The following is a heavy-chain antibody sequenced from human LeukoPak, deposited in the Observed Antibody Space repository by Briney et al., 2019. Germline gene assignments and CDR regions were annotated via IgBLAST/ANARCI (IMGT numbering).Heavy chain of an antibody. CDR3: ARAITVVDSY. CDR1: AFTFNRYW. CDR2: IDGDGTEE. V-gene: IGHV3-7*01. D-gene: IGHD2-2*01. J-gene: IGHJ4*02. Sequence: GGSLRLSCAASAFTFNRYWMNWVRQAPGKGLEWVAGIDGDGTEEYYVESVKGQFTISRDNAKKSVYLQMNSLRADDTAVYYCARAITVVDSYWGQGTLVTVSS.